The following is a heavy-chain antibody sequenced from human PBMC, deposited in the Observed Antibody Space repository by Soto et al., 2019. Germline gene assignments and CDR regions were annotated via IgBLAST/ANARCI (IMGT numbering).Heavy chain of an antibody. V-gene: IGHV4-34*01. D-gene: IGHD4-17*01. CDR3: ARGRVYYGDDY. CDR1: GGSFSGYY. J-gene: IGHJ4*02. Sequence: SETLSLTCAVYGGSFSGYYWSWIRQPPGKGLEWIGEINHSGSTNYNPSLKSRVTISVDTSKNQFSLKLSSVTAADTAVYYCARGRVYYGDDYWGQGTLVTVSS. CDR2: INHSGST.